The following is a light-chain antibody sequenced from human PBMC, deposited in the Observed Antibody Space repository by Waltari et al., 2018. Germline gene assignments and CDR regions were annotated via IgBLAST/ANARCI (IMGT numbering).Light chain of an antibody. Sequence: QSVLTQPPSASGTPGQRVTISCSGSRPNVGNNYVYWYQHLPGTAPKLLIYRDNQRPSGVPDRFSGSKSGTSASLAISGLRSEDEADYYCSAWDDSLSGVVFGGGTKLTVL. CDR3: SAWDDSLSGVV. J-gene: IGLJ2*01. CDR2: RDN. CDR1: RPNVGNNY. V-gene: IGLV1-47*01.